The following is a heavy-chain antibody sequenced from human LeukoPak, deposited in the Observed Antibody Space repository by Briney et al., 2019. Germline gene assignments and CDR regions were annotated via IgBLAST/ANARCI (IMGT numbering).Heavy chain of an antibody. J-gene: IGHJ4*02. V-gene: IGHV4-59*01. D-gene: IGHD2-15*01. Sequence: PSETLSLTCTVSGGSISSYYWSWIRQPPGKGLEWIGYIYYSGSTNYSPSLKSRVTISVDTSKNQFSLKLSSVTAADTAVYYCARYPKGRYCSGGSCYPQYMFDYWGQGTLVTVSS. CDR1: GGSISSYY. CDR2: IYYSGST. CDR3: ARYPKGRYCSGGSCYPQYMFDY.